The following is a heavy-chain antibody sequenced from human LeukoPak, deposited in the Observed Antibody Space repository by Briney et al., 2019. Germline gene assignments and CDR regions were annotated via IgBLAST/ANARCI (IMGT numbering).Heavy chain of an antibody. Sequence: GGSLRLSCAASGFTFSSYEMHWVRQAPGKGLEWVSYISSSGSTIYYADSVKGRFTISRDNAKNSLYLQMNSLRAEDTAVYYCAKNRGYYYDSSGYPQRAFDIWGQGTMVTVSS. J-gene: IGHJ3*02. CDR1: GFTFSSYE. CDR3: AKNRGYYYDSSGYPQRAFDI. D-gene: IGHD3-22*01. V-gene: IGHV3-48*03. CDR2: ISSSGSTI.